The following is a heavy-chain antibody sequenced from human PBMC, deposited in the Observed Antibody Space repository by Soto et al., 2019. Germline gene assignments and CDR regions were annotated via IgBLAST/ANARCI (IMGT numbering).Heavy chain of an antibody. Sequence: GGSLRLSCAASGFTLSSYDRHWVRQATGKGLEWVSAIGTAGDTYHPGSVKGRFTTSRENAKNSLYLQMNSLRAEDTAVYYCASGRITATDAFDLWGQGTMVTVSS. V-gene: IGHV3-13*01. J-gene: IGHJ3*01. D-gene: IGHD5-18*01. CDR1: GFTLSSYD. CDR2: IGTAGDT. CDR3: ASGRITATDAFDL.